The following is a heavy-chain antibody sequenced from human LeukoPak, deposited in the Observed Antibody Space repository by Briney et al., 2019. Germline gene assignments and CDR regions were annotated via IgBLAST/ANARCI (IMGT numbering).Heavy chain of an antibody. J-gene: IGHJ4*02. CDR2: INPNSGGT. CDR3: ARERGGYPNY. Sequence: GASVKVSCKASGYTFTGYYMHWVRQAPGQGLEWMGWINPNSGGTNYAQKFQGRVTMTRDTSISIAYMELSRLRSDDTAVYYCARERGGYPNYWGQGTLVTVSS. D-gene: IGHD1-26*01. V-gene: IGHV1-2*02. CDR1: GYTFTGYY.